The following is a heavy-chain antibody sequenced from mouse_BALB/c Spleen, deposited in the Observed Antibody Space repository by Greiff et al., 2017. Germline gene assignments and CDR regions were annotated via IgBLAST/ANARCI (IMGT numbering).Heavy chain of an antibody. J-gene: IGHJ4*01. D-gene: IGHD2-3*01. CDR1: GFNIKDTY. Sequence: DVQLQESGAELVKPGASVKLSCTASGFNIKDTYMHWVKQRPEQGLEWIGRIDPANGNTKYDPKFQGKATITADTSSNTAYLQLSSLTSEDTAVYYCAIGYYVNYAMDYWGQGTSVTVSS. CDR2: IDPANGNT. V-gene: IGHV14-3*02. CDR3: AIGYYVNYAMDY.